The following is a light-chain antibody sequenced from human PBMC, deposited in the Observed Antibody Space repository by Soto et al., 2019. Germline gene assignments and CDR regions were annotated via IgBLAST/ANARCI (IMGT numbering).Light chain of an antibody. J-gene: IGLJ1*01. CDR2: LNSDGNH. CDR3: QTWGTGIRV. V-gene: IGLV4-69*01. CDR1: SGHSNYA. Sequence: QLVLTQSPSASASLGASVKLTCTLSSGHSNYAIAWHQQQPEKGPRYLMKLNSDGNHRKGDGIPDRFSGSSSGAERYLTISSLQSEDEADYYCQTWGTGIRVFGTGTKLTVL.